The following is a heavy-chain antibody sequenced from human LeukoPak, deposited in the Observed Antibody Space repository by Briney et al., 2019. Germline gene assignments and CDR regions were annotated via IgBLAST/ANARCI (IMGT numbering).Heavy chain of an antibody. J-gene: IGHJ5*02. V-gene: IGHV1-69*04. Sequence: SVRVSCKGSGYTFISYDINWVRQAPGQGLEWMGRIIPILGIANYAQKFQGRVTITADKSTSTAYMELSSLRSEDTAVYYCARDLGEDYYGSGSYEISWGQGTLVTVSS. CDR3: ARDLGEDYYGSGSYEIS. CDR2: IIPILGIA. CDR1: GYTFISYD. D-gene: IGHD3-10*01.